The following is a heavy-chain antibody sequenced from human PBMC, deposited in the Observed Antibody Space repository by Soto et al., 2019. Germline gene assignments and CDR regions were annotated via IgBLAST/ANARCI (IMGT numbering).Heavy chain of an antibody. J-gene: IGHJ6*02. V-gene: IGHV1-2*02. D-gene: IGHD3-3*01. Sequence: SCKASGYTFTGYYMHWVRQAPGQGLEWMGWINPNSGGTNYAQKFQGRVTMTRDTSISTAYMELSRLRSDDTAVYYCARDIRRNTIFGVAIPLSDYYGMDVWGQGTTVTVSS. CDR2: INPNSGGT. CDR1: GYTFTGYY. CDR3: ARDIRRNTIFGVAIPLSDYYGMDV.